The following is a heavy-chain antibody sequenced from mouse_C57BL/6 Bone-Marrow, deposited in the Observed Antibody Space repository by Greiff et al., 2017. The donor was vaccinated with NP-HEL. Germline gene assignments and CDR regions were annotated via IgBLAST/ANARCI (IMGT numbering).Heavy chain of an antibody. Sequence: QVQLQQSGPELVKPGASVKISCKASGYAFSSSWMNWVKQRPGKGLEWIGRIYPGDGDTNYNGKFKGKATMTADKSSSTAYMQLSSLTSEDSAVYFCAIPYYGNYEKIFFDYWGQGTTLTVSS. V-gene: IGHV1-82*01. J-gene: IGHJ2*01. CDR3: AIPYYGNYEKIFFDY. CDR2: IYPGDGDT. CDR1: GYAFSSSW. D-gene: IGHD2-10*01.